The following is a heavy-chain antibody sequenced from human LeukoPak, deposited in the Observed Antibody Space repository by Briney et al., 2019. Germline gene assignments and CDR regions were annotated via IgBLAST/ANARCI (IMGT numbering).Heavy chain of an antibody. D-gene: IGHD6-13*01. V-gene: IGHV1-2*02. J-gene: IGHJ4*02. CDR1: GYTFNGYC. Sequence: ASVEVSCTASGYTFNGYCMHWGRQAPGQGLEWMRWINPNCGGTNYAQKFQGRVNMTKAQSIGTAYMALSRLQSHDTAGYYCARGRQQRLDYFDYWGQGTLVTVSS. CDR3: ARGRQQRLDYFDY. CDR2: INPNCGGT.